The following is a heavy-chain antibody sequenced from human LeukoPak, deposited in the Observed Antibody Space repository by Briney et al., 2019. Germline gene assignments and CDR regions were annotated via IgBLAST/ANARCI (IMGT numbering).Heavy chain of an antibody. CDR2: ISGSGGTT. CDR1: GFTFSSYA. CDR3: TKGDYANDAFDI. D-gene: IGHD2-2*01. V-gene: IGHV3-23*01. Sequence: GGSLRLSCAASGFTFSSYAMSWVRQAPGKGLEWVSAISGSGGTTYYAGSVKGRFTISRDDSKNTLYLQMNSLRADDTAVYYCTKGDYANDAFDIWGQGTMVTVSS. J-gene: IGHJ3*02.